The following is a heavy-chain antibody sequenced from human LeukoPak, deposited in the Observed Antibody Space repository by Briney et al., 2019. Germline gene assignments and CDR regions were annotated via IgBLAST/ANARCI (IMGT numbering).Heavy chain of an antibody. CDR3: ARGLGAFDY. D-gene: IGHD3-10*01. CDR1: GYTFTSQG. V-gene: IGHV1-18*01. Sequence: ASVKVSCKASGYTFTSQGISWVRQAPGQGFESMGWISAYNGKTEYAEKFQGRVTMSTDTSTGTAYLELTSLTSDDTAVYFCARGLGAFDYWGQGTLVTVSS. CDR2: ISAYNGKT. J-gene: IGHJ4*02.